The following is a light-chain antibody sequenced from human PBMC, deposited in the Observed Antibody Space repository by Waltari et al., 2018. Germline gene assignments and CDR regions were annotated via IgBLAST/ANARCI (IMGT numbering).Light chain of an antibody. Sequence: EVVLTQSPATLSLSPGDRATLSCRASQSISIYLAWYQHKPAQAPRLLIFDASNRATGIPARFSGSGSGTDLTFTISNLGPEDSAVYYCQQRSDWSPTWTFGQGTKVEMK. J-gene: IGKJ1*01. CDR2: DAS. CDR3: QQRSDWSPTWT. CDR1: QSISIY. V-gene: IGKV3-11*01.